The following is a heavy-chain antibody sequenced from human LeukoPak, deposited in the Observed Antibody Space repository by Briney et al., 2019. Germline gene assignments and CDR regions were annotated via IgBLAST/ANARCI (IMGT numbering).Heavy chain of an antibody. Sequence: GRSLRLSCAASGFTFSSYAMSWVRQAPGKGLEWVSAISGSGGSTYYADSVKGRFTISRDNSKNTLYLQMNSLRAEDTAVYYCAKDQTPYLNNFDYWGQGTLVTVSS. J-gene: IGHJ4*02. CDR1: GFTFSSYA. CDR3: AKDQTPYLNNFDY. CDR2: ISGSGGST. V-gene: IGHV3-23*01.